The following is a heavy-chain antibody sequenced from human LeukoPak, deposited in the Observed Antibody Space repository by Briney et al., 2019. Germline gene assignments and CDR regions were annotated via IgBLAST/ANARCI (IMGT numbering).Heavy chain of an antibody. CDR3: ALRMTNRAIEI. V-gene: IGHV4-59*03. D-gene: IGHD2-15*01. CDR2: INYSGTT. Sequence: SETLSLTCTVSGDSISNYNWNWIRQPPGKGLEWIGDINYSGTTNYNPSLKSRVTISLDTSKNQFSLKLTSGTAADTAVYYCALRMTNRAIEISGQRTMVTVSS. CDR1: GDSISNYN. J-gene: IGHJ3*02.